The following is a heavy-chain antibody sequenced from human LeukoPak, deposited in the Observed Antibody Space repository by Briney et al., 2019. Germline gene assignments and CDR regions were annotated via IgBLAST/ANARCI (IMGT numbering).Heavy chain of an antibody. J-gene: IGHJ2*01. CDR1: GGSISSSY. CDR2: IYYSGST. CDR3: AWSTYSYGPFDL. D-gene: IGHD5-18*01. Sequence: SETLSLTCTVSGGSISSSYWSWIRQPPGKGLEWIGYIYYSGSTNYNPSLKSRVTISVDTSKNQFSLKLSSVTAADTAVFYRAWSTYSYGPFDLWGRGTLVTVSS. V-gene: IGHV4-59*08.